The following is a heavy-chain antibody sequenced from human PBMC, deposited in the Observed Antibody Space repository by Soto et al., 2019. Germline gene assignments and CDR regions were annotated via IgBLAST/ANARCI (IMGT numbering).Heavy chain of an antibody. J-gene: IGHJ5*02. D-gene: IGHD3-10*01. CDR3: ARGGDYYGSGSTNWFDP. V-gene: IGHV4-30-2*01. CDR2: IYHSGST. CDR1: GGSISSGGYS. Sequence: PSETLSLTCAVSGGSISSGGYSWSWIRQPPGKGLEWIGYIYHSGSTYYNPSLKSRVTISVDRSKNQFSLKLSSVTAADTAVYYCARGGDYYGSGSTNWFDPWGQGTLVTVSS.